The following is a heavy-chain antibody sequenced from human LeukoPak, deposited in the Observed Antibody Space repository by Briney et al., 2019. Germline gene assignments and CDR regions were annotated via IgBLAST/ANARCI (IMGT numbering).Heavy chain of an antibody. V-gene: IGHV4-59*01. D-gene: IGHD6-19*01. CDR3: ARGDGSGWSGGRNFPH. Sequence: SETLSLTCNVSGGSIGRYFCSWIRQPPGKTLEWIGYIYYGATTTYNPSFKSRVTISVDTPKNQVSLKLKSVTAADTAFYYCARGDGSGWSGGRNFPHWGQGTLVTVSS. CDR1: GGSIGRYF. J-gene: IGHJ1*01. CDR2: IYYGATT.